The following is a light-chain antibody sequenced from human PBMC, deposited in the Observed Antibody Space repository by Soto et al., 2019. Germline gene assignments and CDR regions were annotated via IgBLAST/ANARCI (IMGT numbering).Light chain of an antibody. Sequence: EIVLTHSPGTLSLSPVEIATLSFSSSQSVSSSYLAWYQQKPGQAPRLLIYGASSRATGIPDRFSGSGSGTDFTLTISSLEPEDFAVYYCQKRSNWPINFGQGTRLEIK. CDR1: QSVSSSY. V-gene: IGKV3D-20*02. CDR2: GAS. J-gene: IGKJ5*01. CDR3: QKRSNWPIN.